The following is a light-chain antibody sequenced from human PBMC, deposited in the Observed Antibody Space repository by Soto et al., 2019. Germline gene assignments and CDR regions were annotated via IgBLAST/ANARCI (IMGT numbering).Light chain of an antibody. J-gene: IGKJ2*01. CDR1: QTISTY. Sequence: DIQMTQSPSSLSASVGDRVTITCRASQTISTYLNWYQQKPGKAPRLLIYDASSLLSGVPSRFSGSGPGTDFTLTIASLQPEDFSTYYCQQSDSTPYTFGQGTKVDIK. CDR2: DAS. CDR3: QQSDSTPYT. V-gene: IGKV1-39*01.